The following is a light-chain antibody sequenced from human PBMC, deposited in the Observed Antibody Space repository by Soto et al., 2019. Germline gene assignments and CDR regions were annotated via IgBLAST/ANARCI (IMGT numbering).Light chain of an antibody. Sequence: EIMLTQSPGTLSLSPGERPTLSCRASQSVASSYLGWYQQKPGQAPRLLIYATSSRATGIPDRFSGSGSGTDFTLTISRLEPEDFAVYYCQQYVSSSYTFGQGTKLEIK. CDR2: ATS. CDR3: QQYVSSSYT. CDR1: QSVASSY. J-gene: IGKJ2*01. V-gene: IGKV3-20*01.